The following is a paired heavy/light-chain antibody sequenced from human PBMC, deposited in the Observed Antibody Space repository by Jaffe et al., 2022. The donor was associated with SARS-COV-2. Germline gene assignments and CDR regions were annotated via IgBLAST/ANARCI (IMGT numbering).Light chain of an antibody. CDR3: QQSYMIPYT. CDR1: QNINTY. Sequence: DIQMTQSPSSLSASVGDRVTITCRASQNINTYLHWYQQKPGKAPKFLIYAASSLQKGVPSRFSGSGSGTDFTLTISSLQPEDSATYYCQQSYMIPYTFGQGTKLELK. V-gene: IGKV1-39*01. CDR2: AAS. J-gene: IGKJ2*01.
Heavy chain of an antibody. J-gene: IGHJ4*02. D-gene: IGHD5-12*01. V-gene: IGHV4-59*01. CDR2: ISYSGRT. CDR3: ARGPMATLSSSLDC. CDR1: GASISSYY. Sequence: QVQLQESGPGLVKPSETLYLTCSVSGASISSYYWSWIRQPPGKGLEWIGYISYSGRTDYSPSLNSRVTISVDTSKNQFSLRLISVTAADTAVYYCARGPMATLSSSLDCWGQGTLVSVSS.